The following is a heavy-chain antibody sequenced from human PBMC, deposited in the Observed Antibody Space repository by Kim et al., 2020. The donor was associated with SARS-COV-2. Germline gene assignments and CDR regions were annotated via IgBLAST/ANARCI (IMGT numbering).Heavy chain of an antibody. J-gene: IGHJ4*02. Sequence: QKFQGRATMTRDTSTSTVYMELSSLRSEDTAVYYCARDLVVVPAASGFDYWGQGTLVTVSS. CDR3: ARDLVVVPAASGFDY. D-gene: IGHD2-2*01. V-gene: IGHV1-46*01.